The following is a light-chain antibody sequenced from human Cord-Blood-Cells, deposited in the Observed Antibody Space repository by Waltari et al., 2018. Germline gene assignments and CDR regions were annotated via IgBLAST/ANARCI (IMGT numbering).Light chain of an antibody. J-gene: IGLJ3*02. CDR2: DVS. CDR1: SSDVGGYKY. V-gene: IGLV2-14*01. CDR3: SSYTSSSTWV. Sequence: QYALTQPASVSGSPGQSITIPCTGTSSDVGGYKYVSWYQQHPGKAPKLLIYDVSNRPSGVSNRFSGSKSGNTASLTISGLQAEDEADYYCSSYTSSSTWVFGGGTKLTVL.